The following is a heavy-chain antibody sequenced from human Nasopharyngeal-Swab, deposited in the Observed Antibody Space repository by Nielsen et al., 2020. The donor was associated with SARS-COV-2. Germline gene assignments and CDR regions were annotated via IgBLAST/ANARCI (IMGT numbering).Heavy chain of an antibody. CDR2: INHSGST. Sequence: WILQPPGKGLEWIGEINHSGSTNYNPSLKSRVTISVDTSKNQFSLKLSSVTAADTAVYYCARGRARITMVRGVKQQHFDYWGQGTLVTVSS. D-gene: IGHD3-10*01. CDR3: ARGRARITMVRGVKQQHFDY. V-gene: IGHV4-34*01. J-gene: IGHJ4*02.